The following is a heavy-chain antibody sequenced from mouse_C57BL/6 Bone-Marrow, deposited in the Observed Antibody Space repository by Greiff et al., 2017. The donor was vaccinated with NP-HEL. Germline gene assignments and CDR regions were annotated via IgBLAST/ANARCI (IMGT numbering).Heavy chain of an antibody. CDR1: GYTFTSYW. V-gene: IGHV1-59*01. CDR2: IDPSDSYT. Sequence: QVQLQQSGAELVRPGTSVKLSCKASGYTFTSYWMHWVKQRPGQGLEWIGVIDPSDSYTNYNQKFKGKATLTVDTSSSTAYMQLSSLTSEDSAVYYCARWSYYYGFFAYWGQGTLVTVSA. D-gene: IGHD1-2*01. CDR3: ARWSYYYGFFAY. J-gene: IGHJ3*01.